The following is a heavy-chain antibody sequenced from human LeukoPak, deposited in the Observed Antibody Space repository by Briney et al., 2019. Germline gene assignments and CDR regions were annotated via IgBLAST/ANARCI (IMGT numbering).Heavy chain of an antibody. D-gene: IGHD6-19*01. CDR1: GFIFNSYS. CDR3: ARGSSSGWLFDY. V-gene: IGHV3-21*01. CDR2: ITSSGNYV. Sequence: GSPRLSCAASGFIFNSYSMNWVRQAPGKGLQWVSSITSSGNYVYYADLVKGRFTISRDNTKNSLYLQLNSLRAEDTAMYYCARGSSSGWLFDYWGQGTLVTVAS. J-gene: IGHJ4*02.